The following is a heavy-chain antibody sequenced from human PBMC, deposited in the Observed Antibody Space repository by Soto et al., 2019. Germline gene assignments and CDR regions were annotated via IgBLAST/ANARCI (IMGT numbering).Heavy chain of an antibody. J-gene: IGHJ4*02. CDR1: GFTFSTHG. CDR3: ARDTWIVSPITSLDH. CDR2: IWNDGNKK. V-gene: IGHV3-33*08. Sequence: GGSLRLSCAASGFTFSTHGMHWVRQAPGKGLEWVALIWNDGNKKDYADSVKGRFTISRDNSKNIVYLRMDSLRVEDTAVYFCARDTWIVSPITSLDHWGQGDLVTSPQ. D-gene: IGHD1-26*01.